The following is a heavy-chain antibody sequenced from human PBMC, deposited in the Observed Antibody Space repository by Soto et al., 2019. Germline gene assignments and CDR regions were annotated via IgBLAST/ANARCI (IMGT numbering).Heavy chain of an antibody. CDR3: ARAVSWSGRIAAAGTEFAY. J-gene: IGHJ4*02. D-gene: IGHD6-13*01. Sequence: SETLSLTCAVYGGSFSGYYWSWIRQPPGKGLEWIGEINHSGSTNYNPSLKSRVTISVDTSKNQFSLKLSSVTAADTAVYYCARAVSWSGRIAAAGTEFAYWGQGTLVTVSS. V-gene: IGHV4-34*01. CDR2: INHSGST. CDR1: GGSFSGYY.